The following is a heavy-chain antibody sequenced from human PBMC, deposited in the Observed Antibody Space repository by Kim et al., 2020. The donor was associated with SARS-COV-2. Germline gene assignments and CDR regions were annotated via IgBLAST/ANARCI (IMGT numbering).Heavy chain of an antibody. CDR3: ARIELSPGKRSLYGGNSNLHY. Sequence: GESLKISCKGSGYSFTSYWIGWVRQMPGKGLEWMGIIYPGDSDTRYSPSFQGQVTISADKSISTAYLQWSSLKASDTAMYYCARIELSPGKRSLYGGNSNLHYWGQGTLVTVSS. D-gene: IGHD4-17*01. CDR1: GYSFTSYW. CDR2: IYPGDSDT. J-gene: IGHJ4*02. V-gene: IGHV5-51*01.